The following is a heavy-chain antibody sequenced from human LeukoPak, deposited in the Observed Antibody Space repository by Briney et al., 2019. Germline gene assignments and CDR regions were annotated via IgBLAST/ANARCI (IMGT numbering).Heavy chain of an antibody. CDR3: ARVTTMIVVVIDSPYYMDV. Sequence: ASVKVSCKASGYTFTSYGISWVRQAPGQRLEWMGWISAYNGNTNYAQKLQGRVTMTTDTSTSTAYMELRSLRSDDTAVYYCARVTTMIVVVIDSPYYMDVWGKGTTVTVSS. V-gene: IGHV1-18*01. D-gene: IGHD3-22*01. CDR2: ISAYNGNT. J-gene: IGHJ6*03. CDR1: GYTFTSYG.